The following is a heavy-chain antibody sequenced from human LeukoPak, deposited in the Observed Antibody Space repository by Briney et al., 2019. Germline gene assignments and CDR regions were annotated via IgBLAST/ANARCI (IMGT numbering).Heavy chain of an antibody. J-gene: IGHJ6*02. CDR3: ARDGVTYYYYGMDV. Sequence: GGSLRLSCAASGFTFSSYWMSWVRQAPGKGLERVANIKQDGSEKYYVDSVKGRFTISRDNAKNSLYLQMNSLRAEDTAVYYCARDGVTYYYYGMDVWGQGTTVTVSS. CDR2: IKQDGSEK. D-gene: IGHD3-16*01. V-gene: IGHV3-7*01. CDR1: GFTFSSYW.